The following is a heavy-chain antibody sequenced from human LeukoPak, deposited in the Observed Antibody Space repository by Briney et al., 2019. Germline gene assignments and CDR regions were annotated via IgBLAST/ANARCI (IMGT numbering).Heavy chain of an antibody. CDR3: ANFFGDSYGF. J-gene: IGHJ4*02. Sequence: GGSLRLSCAASGFTFSAHYMDWVRQAPGKGLEWVGRSRDRANSYTTEYATSVEGRFTISRDDSKNSLYLQMNRLKTEDTAVYYCANFFGDSYGFWGQGTLVTVSP. V-gene: IGHV3-72*01. CDR2: SRDRANSYTT. D-gene: IGHD5-18*01. CDR1: GFTFSAHY.